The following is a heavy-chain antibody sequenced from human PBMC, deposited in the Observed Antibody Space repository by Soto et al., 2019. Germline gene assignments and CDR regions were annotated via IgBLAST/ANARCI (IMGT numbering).Heavy chain of an antibody. J-gene: IGHJ4*02. CDR3: ARAFAMVRGVIIGYYFDY. CDR1: GFTFSSYW. D-gene: IGHD3-10*01. Sequence: PGGSLRLSCAASGFTFSSYWMSWVRQAPGKGLEWVANIKQDGSEKYYVDSVKGRFTISRDNAKNSLYLQMNSLRAEDTAVYYCARAFAMVRGVIIGYYFDYWGQGTLVTVYS. CDR2: IKQDGSEK. V-gene: IGHV3-7*05.